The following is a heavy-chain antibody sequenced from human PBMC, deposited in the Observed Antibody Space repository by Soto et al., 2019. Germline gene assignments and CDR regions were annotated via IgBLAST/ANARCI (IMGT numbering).Heavy chain of an antibody. J-gene: IGHJ6*02. D-gene: IGHD3-9*01. V-gene: IGHV1-69*02. CDR1: GGTFSSYT. CDR3: ARGSDYDIWTGYYGPYGMDV. CDR2: IIPILGIA. Sequence: QVQLVQSGAEVKKPGSSVKVSCKASGGTFSSYTISWVRQDPGQGLEWMGRIIPILGIANYAQKFQGRVTITADKSTSTAYMELSSLRSEDTAVYYCARGSDYDIWTGYYGPYGMDVWGQGTTVTVSS.